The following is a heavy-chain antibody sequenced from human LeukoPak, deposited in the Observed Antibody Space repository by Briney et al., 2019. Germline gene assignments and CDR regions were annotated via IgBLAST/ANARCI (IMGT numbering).Heavy chain of an antibody. CDR2: LSGSGITT. Sequence: GGSLRLSCAASGFTFSNSAMSWVRQAPGKGLEWVSTLSGSGITTYYADSVKGRFTISRDNSKNTLYLQMNSLRAEDTAVYYCAKDPTGTATYYMDVWGKGTTVTVSS. CDR3: AKDPTGTATYYMDV. J-gene: IGHJ6*03. D-gene: IGHD1-1*01. V-gene: IGHV3-23*01. CDR1: GFTFSNSA.